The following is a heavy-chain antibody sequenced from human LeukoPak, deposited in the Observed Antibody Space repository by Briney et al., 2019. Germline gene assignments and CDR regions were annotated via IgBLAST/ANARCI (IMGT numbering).Heavy chain of an antibody. D-gene: IGHD2-2*01. CDR3: ARGSRGSTSERHLRYYYYYYMDV. J-gene: IGHJ6*03. Sequence: SETLSLTCTVSGVSISSYYWSWIRQPPGKGLEWIGYIYYSGSTNYNPSLKSRVTISVDTSKNQFSLKLSSVTAADTAVYYCARGSRGSTSERHLRYYYYYYMDVWGKGTTVTVSS. V-gene: IGHV4-59*01. CDR1: GVSISSYY. CDR2: IYYSGST.